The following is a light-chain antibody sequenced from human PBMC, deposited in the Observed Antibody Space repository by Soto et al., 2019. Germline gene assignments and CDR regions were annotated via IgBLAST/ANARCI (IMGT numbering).Light chain of an antibody. J-gene: IGKJ1*01. CDR3: QQYNSYSPTWT. Sequence: EIVLTQSPATLSLSPGERATLSCRASQSFSSYLAWYQQKPGQAPRLLIYAASTRATGIPARFSGSGSGTEFTLTISSLQTDDFATYYCQQYNSYSPTWTFGRGTKVDIK. V-gene: IGKV3-15*01. CDR2: AAS. CDR1: QSFSSY.